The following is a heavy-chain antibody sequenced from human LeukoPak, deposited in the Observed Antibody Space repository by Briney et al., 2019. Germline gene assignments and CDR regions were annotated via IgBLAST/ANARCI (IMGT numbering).Heavy chain of an antibody. V-gene: IGHV3-30*02. CDR2: IRYDGSNK. Sequence: PGGSLRLSCAASGFTFSSYGMHWVRQAPGKGLEWVAFIRYDGSNKYYADSVKGRFTISRGNSKNTLYLQMNSLRAEDTAVYYCAKDRGVGATRCFDYWGQGTLVTVSS. J-gene: IGHJ4*02. CDR1: GFTFSSYG. D-gene: IGHD1-26*01. CDR3: AKDRGVGATRCFDY.